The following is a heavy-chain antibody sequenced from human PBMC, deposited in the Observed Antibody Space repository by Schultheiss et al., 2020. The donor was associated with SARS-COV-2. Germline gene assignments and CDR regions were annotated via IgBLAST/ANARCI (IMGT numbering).Heavy chain of an antibody. J-gene: IGHJ4*02. V-gene: IGHV3-48*04. CDR3: AKDRKVYSSSYQTDY. Sequence: GGSLRLSCAASGFTFSSYSMNWVRQAPGKGLEWVSYISSSGSTRYYADSVKGRFTISRDNAKNSLYLQMNSLRAEDTAVYYCAKDRKVYSSSYQTDYWGQGTLVTVSS. CDR1: GFTFSSYS. D-gene: IGHD6-6*01. CDR2: ISSSGSTR.